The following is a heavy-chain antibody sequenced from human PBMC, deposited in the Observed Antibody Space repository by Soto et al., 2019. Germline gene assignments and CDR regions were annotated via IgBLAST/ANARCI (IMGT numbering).Heavy chain of an antibody. D-gene: IGHD4-17*01. CDR2: INPAKGNT. J-gene: IGHJ3*02. V-gene: IGHV1-3*01. CDR3: ASGIFTTVTKLPSI. Sequence: QVQLVQSGAEVKKPGASVKVSCKASGYTFTSYTLHWVRQAPGQRPEWMGWINPAKGNTKYSEKFHDRVSITRDTSTTTVFLELSGLTSADTALYFCASGIFTTVTKLPSIWGQGPLVPVSS. CDR1: GYTFTSYT.